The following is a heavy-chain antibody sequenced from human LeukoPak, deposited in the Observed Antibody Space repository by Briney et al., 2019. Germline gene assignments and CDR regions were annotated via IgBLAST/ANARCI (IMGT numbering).Heavy chain of an antibody. CDR3: ARDLEDYNNYGEMAI. D-gene: IGHD4-11*01. Sequence: GGSLRLSCAASGITFSSYWMSWVRQAPGKGLEWVANIKQDGSEKHYVDPVKGRFTISRDNAKNSLYLQMNSLRAEDTAVYYCARDLEDYNNYGEMAIWGQGALVTVSS. CDR1: GITFSSYW. CDR2: IKQDGSEK. V-gene: IGHV3-7*01. J-gene: IGHJ4*02.